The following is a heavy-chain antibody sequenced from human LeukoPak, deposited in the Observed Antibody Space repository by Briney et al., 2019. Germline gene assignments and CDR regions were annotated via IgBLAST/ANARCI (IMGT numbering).Heavy chain of an antibody. CDR1: GGSFSGYY. V-gene: IGHV4-34*01. CDR2: INHSGST. J-gene: IGHJ4*02. Sequence: PSETLSLTCAVYGGSFSGYYWSWIRQPPGKGLEWLGEINHSGSTNYNPSLKSRVTISVDTSKNQFSLKLSSVTAADTAVYYCAGTSVDCTNGVCGEIDYWGQGTLVTVSS. D-gene: IGHD2-8*01. CDR3: AGTSVDCTNGVCGEIDY.